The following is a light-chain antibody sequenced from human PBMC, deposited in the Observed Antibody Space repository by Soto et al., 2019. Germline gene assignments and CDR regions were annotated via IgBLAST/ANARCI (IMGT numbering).Light chain of an antibody. J-gene: IGKJ1*01. CDR2: AAS. CDR1: QRVNTY. Sequence: EIQMTQSSSTPSATVGDRVTITCRASQRVNTYLHWYQQKAGQAPKLLIYAASNLQSGVPSRFSGRGSGTDFTLTVESLQPEDFATYYCQQSYSTLTWTFGQGSKVDI. V-gene: IGKV1-39*01. CDR3: QQSYSTLTWT.